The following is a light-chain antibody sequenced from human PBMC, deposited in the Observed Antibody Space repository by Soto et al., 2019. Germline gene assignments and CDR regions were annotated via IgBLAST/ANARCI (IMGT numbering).Light chain of an antibody. J-gene: IGKJ1*01. Sequence: VRTPSPATLSVSPGPRATLSCRASRSVRNNLAWYQQKSGQAPRLLIYDASIRATGIPARFSGSGSGTEFTLTISSLQSEDFALYYCQQYNNWPPWTFGQGTKVDIK. V-gene: IGKV3-15*01. CDR1: RSVRNN. CDR3: QQYNNWPPWT. CDR2: DAS.